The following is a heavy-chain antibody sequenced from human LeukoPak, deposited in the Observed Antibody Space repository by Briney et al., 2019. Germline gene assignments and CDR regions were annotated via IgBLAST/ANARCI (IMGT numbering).Heavy chain of an antibody. CDR1: GGSISSSSYY. V-gene: IGHV4-39*01. CDR2: IYYSGST. D-gene: IGHD6-13*01. Sequence: KTSETLSLTCTVSGGSISSSSYYWGWIRQPPGKGLEWIGSIYYSGSTSYNPSTKSRVTISVDTSKNQFSLKLSSVTAADTAVYYCARQPSSWYWIFGYFDYWGQGTLVTVSS. CDR3: ARQPSSWYWIFGYFDY. J-gene: IGHJ4*02.